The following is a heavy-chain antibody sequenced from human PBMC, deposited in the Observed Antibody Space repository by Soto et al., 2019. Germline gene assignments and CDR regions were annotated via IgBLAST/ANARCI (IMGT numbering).Heavy chain of an antibody. Sequence: QLQLQESGPGLVKPSETLSLTCTVSGGSISSSSYYWGWIRQPPGKGLEWIGSIYYSGSTYYNPSLKSRVTISVDTSKNQFSLKLSSVTAADTAVYYCARPYYYDSSGYGLSDAFDIWGQGTMVTVSS. CDR1: GGSISSSSYY. CDR3: ARPYYYDSSGYGLSDAFDI. J-gene: IGHJ3*02. D-gene: IGHD3-22*01. CDR2: IYYSGST. V-gene: IGHV4-39*01.